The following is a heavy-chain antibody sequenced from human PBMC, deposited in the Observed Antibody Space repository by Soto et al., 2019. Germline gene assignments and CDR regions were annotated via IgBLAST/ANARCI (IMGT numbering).Heavy chain of an antibody. CDR1: VFTFSSYS. V-gene: IGHV3-21*01. CDR2: ISSSRRYI. D-gene: IGHD3-22*01. J-gene: IGHJ4*02. CDR3: ARDFTVVVTTVGY. Sequence: EVQLVESGGGLVKPGGSLRLSCAASVFTFSSYSMNWVRQAPGKGLEWVSSISSSRRYIYYADSVKGRFTISRDNAKNSLYLQMNSLRAEDTAVYYCARDFTVVVTTVGYWGQGTLVTVSS.